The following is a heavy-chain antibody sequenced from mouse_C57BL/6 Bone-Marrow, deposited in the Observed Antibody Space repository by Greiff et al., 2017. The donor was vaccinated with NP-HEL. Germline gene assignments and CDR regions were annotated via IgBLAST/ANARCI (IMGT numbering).Heavy chain of an antibody. CDR3: AREEGFAY. CDR2: IKPNNGGT. V-gene: IGHV1-22*01. J-gene: IGHJ3*01. CDR1: GYTFTDYN. Sequence: EVQLQQSGPELVKPGASVKMSCKASGYTFTDYNMHWVKQSHGKSLEWIGYIKPNNGGTSYNQKFKGKGTLTVSKSSSTAYMAVRSLTSEDSAVYYCAREEGFAYWGQGTLVTVSA.